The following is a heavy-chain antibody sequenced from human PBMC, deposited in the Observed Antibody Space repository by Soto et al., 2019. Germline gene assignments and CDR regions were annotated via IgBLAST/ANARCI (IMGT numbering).Heavy chain of an antibody. CDR3: ARGSAAGTSEYFQH. Sequence: SETLSLTCAVYGGSFSGYYWSWIRQPPGKGLEWIGEINHSGSTTYNPTLKSLITISVDTSKNQFSLKLSSVTAADTAVYYCARGSAAGTSEYFQHWGQGTLVTVSS. J-gene: IGHJ1*01. CDR1: GGSFSGYY. V-gene: IGHV4-34*01. D-gene: IGHD6-13*01. CDR2: INHSGST.